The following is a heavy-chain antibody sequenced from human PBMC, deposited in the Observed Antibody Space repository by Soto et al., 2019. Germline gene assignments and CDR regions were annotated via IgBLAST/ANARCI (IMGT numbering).Heavy chain of an antibody. CDR1: GGSISSYY. CDR2: IYYSGST. Sequence: PSETLSLTCTVSGGSISSYYWSWIRQPPGKGLEWIGYIYYSGSTNYNPSLKSRVTISVDTSKNQFSLKLSSVTAADTAVYYCARDKGAGNYYYYGMDVWGQGTTVTVSS. D-gene: IGHD3-10*01. V-gene: IGHV4-59*01. J-gene: IGHJ6*02. CDR3: ARDKGAGNYYYYGMDV.